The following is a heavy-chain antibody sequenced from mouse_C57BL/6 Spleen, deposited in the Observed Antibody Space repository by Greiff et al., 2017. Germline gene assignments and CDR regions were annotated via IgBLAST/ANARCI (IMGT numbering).Heavy chain of an antibody. CDR2: IDPNSGGT. D-gene: IGHD1-1*01. CDR3: ARSGGFGSREKAWFAY. V-gene: IGHV1-72*01. CDR1: GYTFTSYW. Sequence: QLQQSGAELVKPGASVKLSCKASGYTFTSYWMHWVKQRPGRGLEWIGRIDPNSGGTKYNEKFKSKATLTVDKPSSTAYMQLSSLTSEDSAVYYCARSGGFGSREKAWFAYWGQGTLVTVSA. J-gene: IGHJ3*01.